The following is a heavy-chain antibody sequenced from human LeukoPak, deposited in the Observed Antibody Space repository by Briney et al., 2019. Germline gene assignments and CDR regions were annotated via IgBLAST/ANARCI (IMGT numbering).Heavy chain of an antibody. CDR2: ISSSGSYI. J-gene: IGHJ4*02. D-gene: IGHD4-17*01. CDR3: ARSRATVTTHFDY. CDR1: GFTSSSYG. V-gene: IGHV3-21*01. Sequence: GGSLRLSCAASGFTSSSYGMNSVRQAPGKGLEWVSSISSSGSYIYYADSVKGRFTISRDNAKNSLYLQMNSLRAEDTAVYYCARSRATVTTHFDYWGQGTLVTVSS.